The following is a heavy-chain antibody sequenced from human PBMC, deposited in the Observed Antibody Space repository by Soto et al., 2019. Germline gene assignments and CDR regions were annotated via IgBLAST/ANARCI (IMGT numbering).Heavy chain of an antibody. CDR1: GGSISKGYY. D-gene: IGHD3-10*01. CDR2: IYYRGSS. J-gene: IGHJ5*02. CDR3: ARDSGRVPNWFDP. V-gene: IGHV4-31*03. Sequence: QVQLQESGPGLVKPSQTLSLTCTVSGGSISKGYYWSWIRQFPGKGLEWIGYIYYRGSSYYSPPLKSRVTIPVDTSKNQFSLKLSSVTAADTAVYYCARDSGRVPNWFDPWGQGTLVTVSS.